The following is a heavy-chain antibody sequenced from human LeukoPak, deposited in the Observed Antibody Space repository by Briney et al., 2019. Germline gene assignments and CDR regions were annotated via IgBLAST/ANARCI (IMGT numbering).Heavy chain of an antibody. D-gene: IGHD6-19*01. J-gene: IGHJ4*02. CDR2: ISYDGDNK. Sequence: GGSLRLSCAASGFTFGSYAMHWVRQAPGKGLQWVAAISYDGDNKYYGDSVKGRFTISRDNSENTLYLQMNSLRIEDTAVYYCATQSPQGTGWYGMGYWGQGTLVTVSS. V-gene: IGHV3-30-3*01. CDR3: ATQSPQGTGWYGMGY. CDR1: GFTFGSYA.